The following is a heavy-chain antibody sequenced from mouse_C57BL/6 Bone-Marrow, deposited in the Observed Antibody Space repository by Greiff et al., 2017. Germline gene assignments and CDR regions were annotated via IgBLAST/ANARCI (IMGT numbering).Heavy chain of an antibody. CDR2: IYPGGGYT. J-gene: IGHJ1*03. CDR1: GYTFTNYW. D-gene: IGHD1-2*01. Sequence: QVQLKESGAELVRPGTSVKMSCKASGYTFTNYWIGWAKQRPGHGLEWIGDIYPGGGYTNYNEKFKGKATLTADKSSSTAYMQFSSLTSEDSAIYYCASSSSPGYFDVWGTGTTVTVSS. CDR3: ASSSSPGYFDV. V-gene: IGHV1-63*01.